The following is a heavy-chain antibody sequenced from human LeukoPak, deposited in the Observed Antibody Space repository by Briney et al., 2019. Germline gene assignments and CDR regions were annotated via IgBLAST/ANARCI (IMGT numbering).Heavy chain of an antibody. Sequence: ASVKVSCKASGYTFTSYGISWVRQAPGQGLEWMGWISAYNGNTNYAQKLQGRVTMTTDTSTSTAYMVLRSLRSDDTAVYYCARGSSSWYYYYGMDVWGQGTTVTVSS. D-gene: IGHD6-13*01. CDR2: ISAYNGNT. J-gene: IGHJ6*02. CDR3: ARGSSSWYYYYGMDV. V-gene: IGHV1-18*01. CDR1: GYTFTSYG.